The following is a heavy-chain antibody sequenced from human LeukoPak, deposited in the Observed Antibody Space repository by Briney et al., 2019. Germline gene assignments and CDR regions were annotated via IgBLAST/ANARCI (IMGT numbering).Heavy chain of an antibody. CDR1: GGSISGYY. CDR2: MTTSGSS. D-gene: IGHD1-26*01. J-gene: IGHJ4*02. Sequence: SETLSLTCTVSGGSISGYYWSWIRQPAGKGLEWIGRMTTSGSSHYNPSLRSRVTISLDTSANKFSLKLSSVTAADTAVCYCARDESITWDPPFDYWGQGTLVTVSS. V-gene: IGHV4-4*07. CDR3: ARDESITWDPPFDY.